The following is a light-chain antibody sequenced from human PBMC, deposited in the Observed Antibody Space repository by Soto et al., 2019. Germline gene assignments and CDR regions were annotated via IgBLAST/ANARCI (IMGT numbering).Light chain of an antibody. V-gene: IGKV1-39*01. CDR2: AAS. CDR3: QQSYSSPVT. Sequence: DIQMTQSPSSLSASVGDRVTITCRASQSISSYLNWYQQKPGKAPKLLIYAASSFQSGVPSRFSGSGSGTDFILTISSLQPEDFATYYCQQSYSSPVTFGGGTKVEMK. CDR1: QSISSY. J-gene: IGKJ4*01.